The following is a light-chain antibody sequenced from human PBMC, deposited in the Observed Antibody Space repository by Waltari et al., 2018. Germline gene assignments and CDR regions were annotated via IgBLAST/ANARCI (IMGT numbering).Light chain of an antibody. J-gene: IGKJ1*01. CDR3: QQYNNWPVT. V-gene: IGKV3-15*01. CDR1: QSVRSN. CDR2: GTS. Sequence: EKVMTQSPATLSVSPGERATLSCRASQSVRSNLAWYQQKPGQAPRLLIYGTSTRATGIPARFSGSGSGTEFTLTITSLQSEDFAVYYCQQYNNWPVTFGQGTKV.